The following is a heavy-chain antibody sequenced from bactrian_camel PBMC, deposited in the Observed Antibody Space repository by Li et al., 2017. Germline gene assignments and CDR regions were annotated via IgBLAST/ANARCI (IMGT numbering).Heavy chain of an antibody. Sequence: HVQLVESGGGSVQTGGSLRLSCAASGYHHSAYCLAWFRQAPGKAREGVAGIGTNGVATTTDSVKGRFTISRDSAKTTLFLEMNSLKPEDTATYYCAALKSAGPQFRVGPGQDSRLYNLWGQGTQVTVS. CDR3: AALKSAGPQFRVGPGQDSRLYNL. CDR1: GYHHSAYC. D-gene: IGHD5*01. CDR2: IGTNGVAT. V-gene: IGHV3S6*01. J-gene: IGHJ4*01.